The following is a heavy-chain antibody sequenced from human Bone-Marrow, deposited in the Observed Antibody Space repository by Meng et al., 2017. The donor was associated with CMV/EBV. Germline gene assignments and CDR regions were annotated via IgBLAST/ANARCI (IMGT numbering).Heavy chain of an antibody. J-gene: IGHJ3*02. CDR1: GYTFTSYY. CDR3: ARGRYPVVVSADVPGGI. CDR2: INPSGGNT. V-gene: IGHV1-46*01. D-gene: IGHD2-21*01. Sequence: ASVKVSCKASGYTFTSYYMHWVRQAPGQGLEWMGIINPSGGNTSYAQKFQGRVTMTRDTSTSTVYMELSSLRSEDTAVYYCARGRYPVVVSADVPGGIWGQGTMVTVSS.